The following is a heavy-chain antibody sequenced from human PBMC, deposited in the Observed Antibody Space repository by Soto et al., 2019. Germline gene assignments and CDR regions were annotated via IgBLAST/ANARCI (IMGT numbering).Heavy chain of an antibody. CDR1: GGTFSSYA. CDR3: ASIVTALYGDYAEDYYGMDV. Sequence: QVQLVQSGAEVKKPGSSVKVSCKASGGTFSSYAISWVRQAPGQGLEWMGGIIPIFGTANYAQKFQGRFTITADESTSTAYMELSSLRSEDTAVYYCASIVTALYGDYAEDYYGMDVWGQGTTVTVSS. D-gene: IGHD4-17*01. J-gene: IGHJ6*02. V-gene: IGHV1-69*12. CDR2: IIPIFGTA.